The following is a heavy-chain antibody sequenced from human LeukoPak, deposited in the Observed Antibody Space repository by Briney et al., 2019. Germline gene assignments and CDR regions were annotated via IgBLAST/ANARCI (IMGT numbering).Heavy chain of an antibody. Sequence: SETLSLTCTVSGGSISSYYWSWIRQPPGKGLEWIGYINHSGNTYYIPSLRSRATISIDTSKIRFSLELSSVTAADTAIYYCARYTVTNLLDYWGQGTLVIVSS. CDR1: GGSISSYY. V-gene: IGHV4-59*06. J-gene: IGHJ4*02. D-gene: IGHD4-17*01. CDR3: ARYTVTNLLDY. CDR2: INHSGNT.